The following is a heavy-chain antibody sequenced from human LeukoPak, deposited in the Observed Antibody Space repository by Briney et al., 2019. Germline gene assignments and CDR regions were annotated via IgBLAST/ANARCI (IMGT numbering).Heavy chain of an antibody. CDR2: ISYDGSKT. CDR3: ARHHSPASIWNAVSGSTHPEKFGY. CDR1: GFTFSIYA. D-gene: IGHD1-1*01. V-gene: IGHV3-30*09. J-gene: IGHJ4*02. Sequence: GGSLRLSCAASGFTFSIYAIHWVRQAPGKGLELVSVISYDGSKTYYADSVKGRFAISRDNSKNTLYLQMNSLGVEDTAVYYYARHHSPASIWNAVSGSTHPEKFGYWGRGTLVTVSS.